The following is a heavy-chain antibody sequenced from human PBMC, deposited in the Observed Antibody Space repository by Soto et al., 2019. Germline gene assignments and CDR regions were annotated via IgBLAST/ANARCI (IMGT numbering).Heavy chain of an antibody. Sequence: SETLSLTCAVYGGSFSGYYWSWIRQPPGKGLEWIGEINHSGSTNYNPSLKSRVTISVDTSKNQFSLKLSSVTAADTAVYYCARGPPRVLDYWGQGTLVTVSS. CDR2: INHSGST. CDR3: ARGPPRVLDY. V-gene: IGHV4-34*01. J-gene: IGHJ4*02. CDR1: GGSFSGYY.